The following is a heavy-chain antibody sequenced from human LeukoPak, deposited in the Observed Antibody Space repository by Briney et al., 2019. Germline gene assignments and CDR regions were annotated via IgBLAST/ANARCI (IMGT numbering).Heavy chain of an antibody. D-gene: IGHD1-26*01. V-gene: IGHV4-59*01. CDR2: IYYSGST. J-gene: IGHJ4*02. CDR3: AREEIVGATPFDY. CDR1: GGSISSYY. Sequence: PSETLSLTCTVSGGSISSYYWSWIRQPPGKGLEWIGYIYYSGSTNYNPSLKSRVTISVDTSKNQFSLKLSSVTAADTAVYYCAREEIVGATPFDYWGQGTLVTVSS.